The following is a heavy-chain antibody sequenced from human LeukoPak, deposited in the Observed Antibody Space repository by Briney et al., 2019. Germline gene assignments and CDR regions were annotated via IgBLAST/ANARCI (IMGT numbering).Heavy chain of an antibody. CDR2: ICYNGTT. CDR3: ARLRFDFWSGYTHPYFDY. CDR1: GGSISSSSYS. J-gene: IGHJ4*02. Sequence: SDTLSLTCTVSGGSISSSSYSWGWIRQPPGKGLEWIGRICYNGTTYYNPSLKSRVPRSVDTSKIQFSLKLSSVAATDTAVYFCARLRFDFWSGYTHPYFDYWGQGTLVTVSS. V-gene: IGHV4-39*01. D-gene: IGHD3-3*01.